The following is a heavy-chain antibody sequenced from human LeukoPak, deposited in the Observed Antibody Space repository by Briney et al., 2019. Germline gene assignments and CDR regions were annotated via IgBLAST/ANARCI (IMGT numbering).Heavy chain of an antibody. CDR3: ARVATVAYMDV. J-gene: IGHJ6*03. V-gene: IGHV4-34*01. Sequence: KSSETLSLTCSGYGWSISGINWGWIPQPPGKGLEWIGENNHSASTNYNPPLKSRVTMSTATSKNQSSLRLSSAAAADTAVYYCARVATVAYMDVWGKGTTVTVSS. CDR1: GWSISGIN. CDR2: NNHSAST. D-gene: IGHD2-21*02.